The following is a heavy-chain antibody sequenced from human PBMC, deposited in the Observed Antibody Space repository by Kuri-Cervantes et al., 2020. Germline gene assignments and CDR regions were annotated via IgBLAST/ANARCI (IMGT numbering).Heavy chain of an antibody. J-gene: IGHJ4*02. CDR2: ISSDGSHK. Sequence: GGSLRLSCVASGFTFSFYPIHWVRQAPGKGLEWVALISSDGSHKIYADSVKGRFTISRDNSKNTLFLQLNSLRAEDTAVYYCVVGGDGYGNFEYWGQGTLVTVSS. V-gene: IGHV3-30*07. CDR1: GFTFSFYP. D-gene: IGHD5-18*01. CDR3: VVGGDGYGNFEY.